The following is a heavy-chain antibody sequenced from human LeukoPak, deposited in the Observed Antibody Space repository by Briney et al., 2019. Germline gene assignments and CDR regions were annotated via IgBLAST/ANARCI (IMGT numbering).Heavy chain of an antibody. Sequence: PGGSLRLSCAASGFTFDDYGMSWVRQAPGKGLEWVSGINWNGGSTGYADSVKGRFTISRDNAKNSLYLQMNSLRAEDTALYHRARGTIGDYLDYWGQGTLVTVSS. J-gene: IGHJ4*02. CDR1: GFTFDDYG. CDR3: ARGTIGDYLDY. V-gene: IGHV3-20*01. D-gene: IGHD4-17*01. CDR2: INWNGGST.